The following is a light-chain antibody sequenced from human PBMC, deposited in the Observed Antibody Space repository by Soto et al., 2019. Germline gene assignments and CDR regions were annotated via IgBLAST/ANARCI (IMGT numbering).Light chain of an antibody. CDR3: QQYNYWPYT. J-gene: IGKJ5*01. Sequence: EIVLTQSPDTLTSSPGERATLSCRASQSIGSFLAWYQHRRGQAPRLLIYGASTRATGIPARFSGSGSGTEFTLTISSLQSEDFAVYYCQQYNYWPYTFGQGTRLEIK. CDR2: GAS. CDR1: QSIGSF. V-gene: IGKV3-15*01.